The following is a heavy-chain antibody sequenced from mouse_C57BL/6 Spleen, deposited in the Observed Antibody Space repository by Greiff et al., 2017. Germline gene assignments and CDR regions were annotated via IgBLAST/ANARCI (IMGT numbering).Heavy chain of an antibody. CDR2: ISYDGSN. J-gene: IGHJ2*01. CDR3: ARDQGRSYLDY. V-gene: IGHV3-6*01. Sequence: EVKLQESGPGLVKPSPSLSLTCSVTGYSITSGYYWNWIRQFPGNKLEWMGYISYDGSNNYNPSLKNRISITRDTSKNQFFLKLNSVTTEDTATYDCARDQGRSYLDYWGQGTTLTVSS. CDR1: GYSITSGYY. D-gene: IGHD3-2*02.